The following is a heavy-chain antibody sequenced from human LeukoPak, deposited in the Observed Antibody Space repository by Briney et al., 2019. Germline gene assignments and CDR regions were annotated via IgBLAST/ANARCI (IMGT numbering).Heavy chain of an antibody. CDR1: GFTFRTSW. J-gene: IGHJ4*02. CDR2: INKDARQT. CDR3: ATSLDAPGNY. D-gene: IGHD3-9*01. Sequence: PGGSLRLSCVVSGFTFRTSWMAWVRQAPGKGLEWLANINKDARQTYYVDSVKGRFTMSRDNAENSLYLQMNSLRAEDTAVYYCATSLDAPGNYWGQGSLVTVSS. V-gene: IGHV3-7*01.